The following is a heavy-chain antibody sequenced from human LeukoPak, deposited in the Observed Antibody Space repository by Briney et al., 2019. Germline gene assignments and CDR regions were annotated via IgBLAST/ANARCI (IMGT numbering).Heavy chain of an antibody. D-gene: IGHD3-3*01. J-gene: IGHJ3*02. CDR2: INHSGGT. CDR1: GGSFSGYY. CDR3: AGNDFCSGNDAFDI. Sequence: SETLSLTCAVYGGSFSGYYWSWIRQPPGKGLEWIWEINHSGGTTYNPSLKSRVTISLDTTKNHFSLMLSSVTTADTAVVYCAGNDFCSGNDAFDIWGQGTMVTVSS. V-gene: IGHV4-34*01.